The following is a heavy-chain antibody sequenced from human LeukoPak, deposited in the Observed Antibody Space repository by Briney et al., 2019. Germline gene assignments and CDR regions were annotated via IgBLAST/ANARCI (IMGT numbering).Heavy chain of an antibody. CDR2: INPNSGGT. CDR3: AKVQDIRAFDI. D-gene: IGHD2-15*01. Sequence: ASVKVSCKASGYTFTGYYMHWVRQAPGQGLEWMGWINPNSGGTNCAQRFQGRVTMTRDTSISTAYMELSRLRSDDTAVYYCAKVQDIRAFDIWGQGTMVTVSS. J-gene: IGHJ3*02. V-gene: IGHV1-2*02. CDR1: GYTFTGYY.